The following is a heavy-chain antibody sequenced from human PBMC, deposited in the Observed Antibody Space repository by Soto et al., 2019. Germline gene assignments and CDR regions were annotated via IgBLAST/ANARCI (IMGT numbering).Heavy chain of an antibody. J-gene: IGHJ4*02. V-gene: IGHV4-39*01. CDR2: IYYSGST. CDR3: AVTDDTIFGVVIQ. D-gene: IGHD3-3*01. CDR1: GGSISSSSYY. Sequence: SETLSLTCTVSGGSISSSSYYWGWIRQPPGKGLEWIGSIYYSGSTYYNPSLKSRVTISVDTSKNQFSLKLSSVTAADTAVYYCAVTDDTIFGVVIQGGQGTLVTVSS.